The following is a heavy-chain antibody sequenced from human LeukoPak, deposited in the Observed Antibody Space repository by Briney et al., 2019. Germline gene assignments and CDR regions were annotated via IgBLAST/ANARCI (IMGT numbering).Heavy chain of an antibody. CDR3: AGDFRD. CDR1: GGSFSGYY. J-gene: IGHJ4*02. CDR2: INHSGST. Sequence: SETLSLTCAVYGGSFSGYYWSWIRQPPGKGLEWIGEINHSGSTNYNPSLRSRVTISLDTSKNQFSLKLSSATAADTAVYYCAGDFRDWGQGTLVTVSS. V-gene: IGHV4-34*01.